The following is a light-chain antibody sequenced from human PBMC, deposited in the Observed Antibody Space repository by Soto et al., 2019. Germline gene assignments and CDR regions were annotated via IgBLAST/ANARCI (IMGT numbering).Light chain of an antibody. V-gene: IGLV2-14*01. CDR2: EVS. Sequence: QSALTQPASVSGSPGQSITISCTGTSSDVGGYNYVSWYQLHPGKAPKLIIYEVSNRPSGVSNRFSGSKSGNTASLTISGLQAEDEADYYCSSYTSINTYVFGTGTKLTVL. CDR1: SSDVGGYNY. CDR3: SSYTSINTYV. J-gene: IGLJ1*01.